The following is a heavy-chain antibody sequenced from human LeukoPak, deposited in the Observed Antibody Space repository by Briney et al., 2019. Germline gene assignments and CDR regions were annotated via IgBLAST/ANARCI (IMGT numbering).Heavy chain of an antibody. D-gene: IGHD2-8*01. CDR3: AKGAPNLPDY. CDR2: IRYDGSNK. Sequence: GGSLRLSCAASGFTFSSYGMHWVRQAPGKGLEWVAFIRYDGSNKYYADSVKGRFTISRDNSKNTLYLQMNSLRTEDTAMYYCAKGAPNLPDYWGQGTLVTVSS. J-gene: IGHJ4*02. V-gene: IGHV3-30*02. CDR1: GFTFSSYG.